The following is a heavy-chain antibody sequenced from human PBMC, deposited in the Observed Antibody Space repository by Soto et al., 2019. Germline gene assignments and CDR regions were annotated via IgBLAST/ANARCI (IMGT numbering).Heavy chain of an antibody. CDR1: GYTFTSYA. V-gene: IGHV1-3*01. CDR2: INAGNGNT. Sequence: ASVKVSCKASGYTFTSYAMHWVRQAPGQRLEWMGWINAGNGNTKYSQKFQGRVTITRDTSASTAYMELSSLRSEDTAVYYCARGPYCSGGSCYSARNRAFDYWGQGTLVTSPQ. J-gene: IGHJ4*02. CDR3: ARGPYCSGGSCYSARNRAFDY. D-gene: IGHD2-15*01.